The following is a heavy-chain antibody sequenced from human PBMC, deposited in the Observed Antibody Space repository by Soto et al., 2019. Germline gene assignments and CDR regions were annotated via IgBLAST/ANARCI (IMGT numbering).Heavy chain of an antibody. CDR2: ITGSGGST. CDR3: AKDRSVDTRDWFDP. Sequence: PGGSLRLSCAASGFTFVTYAMNWVRQAPGKGLEWVSGITGSGGSTYYADSVKGRFTISRDNSKNTLYLQMNSLRGDDTAVYYCAKDRSVDTRDWFDPWGQGTLVTVSS. CDR1: GFTFVTYA. J-gene: IGHJ5*02. D-gene: IGHD5-18*01. V-gene: IGHV3-23*01.